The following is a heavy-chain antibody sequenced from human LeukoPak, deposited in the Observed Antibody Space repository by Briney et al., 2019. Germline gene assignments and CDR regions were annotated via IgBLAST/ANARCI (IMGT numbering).Heavy chain of an antibody. V-gene: IGHV4-4*07. Sequence: SETLSLTCSVSGGFLMSYYWTWIRQSAGKGREFIWRTYTSGSTDYNPSLKSRITLSIERSKNQSSRIYRYVTAADTAIYYCARGSMVRGFDSWGQGTLVTVSS. CDR1: GGFLMSYY. CDR3: ARGSMVRGFDS. D-gene: IGHD3-10*01. CDR2: TYTSGST. J-gene: IGHJ5*01.